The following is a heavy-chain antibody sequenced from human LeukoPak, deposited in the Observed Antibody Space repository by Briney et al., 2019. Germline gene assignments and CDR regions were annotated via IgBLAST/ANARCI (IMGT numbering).Heavy chain of an antibody. Sequence: SETLSLTCTVSGGSISSYYWSWIRQPPGKGLEGLGYIYYSGSTNYNPSLKSRVTISVDTSKNQFSLKLSSVTAADTAVYYCARDPSSSSEPYYFDYWGQGTLVTVSS. CDR1: GGSISSYY. J-gene: IGHJ4*02. CDR3: ARDPSSSSEPYYFDY. D-gene: IGHD6-6*01. V-gene: IGHV4-59*01. CDR2: IYYSGST.